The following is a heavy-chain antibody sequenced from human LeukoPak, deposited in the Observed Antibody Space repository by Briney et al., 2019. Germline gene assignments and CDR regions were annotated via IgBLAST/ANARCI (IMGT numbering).Heavy chain of an antibody. J-gene: IGHJ5*01. CDR1: GYTFTGYY. D-gene: IGHD1-26*01. CDR3: ARASGSYRWFDS. V-gene: IGHV1-2*02. CDR2: VNPNSGDT. Sequence: ASVKVSCKASGYTFTGYYLHWVRQAPGQGLEWMGCVNPNSGDTNYAQKFQGSVTMTRDTSISTVYMELSRLRSDDTAVYYCARASGSYRWFDSWGQGTLVTVSS.